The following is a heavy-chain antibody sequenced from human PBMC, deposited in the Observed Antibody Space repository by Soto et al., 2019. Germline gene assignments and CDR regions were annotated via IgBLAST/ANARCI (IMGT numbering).Heavy chain of an antibody. CDR2: ISSSSSYI. CDR1: GFTFRSYS. CDR3: ARIRSFYYDILPGVQSF. J-gene: IGHJ4*02. V-gene: IGHV3-21*01. D-gene: IGHD3-9*01. Sequence: GGSLRLSCAASGFTFRSYSMNWVRQAPGKGLEWVSSISSSSSYIYYADSVKGRFTISRDNAKNSLYLQMNSLRAEDTAVYYCARIRSFYYDILPGVQSFWGKGSLDTVSA.